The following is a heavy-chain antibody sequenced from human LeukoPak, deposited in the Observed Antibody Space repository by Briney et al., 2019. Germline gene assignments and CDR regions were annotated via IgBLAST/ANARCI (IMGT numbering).Heavy chain of an antibody. CDR2: ISSSGSTI. D-gene: IGHD6-13*01. CDR3: ARLEQHNFDY. J-gene: IGHJ4*02. V-gene: IGHV3-48*03. Sequence: HSGGSLRLSCAASGFTFSSYEMNWVRQAPGKGLEGVSYISSSGSTIYYADSVKGRFTISRDNAKNSLYLQMNSLRAEDTAVYYCARLEQHNFDYWGQGTLVTVSS. CDR1: GFTFSSYE.